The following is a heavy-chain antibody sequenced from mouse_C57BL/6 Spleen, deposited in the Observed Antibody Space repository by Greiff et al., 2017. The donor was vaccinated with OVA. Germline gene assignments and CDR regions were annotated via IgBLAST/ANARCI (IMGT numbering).Heavy chain of an antibody. CDR1: GYSFTDYN. CDR2: INPNYGTT. J-gene: IGHJ3*01. V-gene: IGHV1-39*01. CDR3: AREDSSGSAWFAY. Sequence: LVESGPELVKPGASVKISCKASGYSFTDYNMNWVKQSNGKSLEWIGVINPNYGTTSYNQKFKGKATLTVDQSSSTAYMQLNSLTSEDSAVYYCAREDSSGSAWFAYWGQGTLVTVSA. D-gene: IGHD3-2*02.